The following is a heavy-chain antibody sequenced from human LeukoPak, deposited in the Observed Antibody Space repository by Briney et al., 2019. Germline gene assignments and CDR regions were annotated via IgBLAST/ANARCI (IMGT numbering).Heavy chain of an antibody. D-gene: IGHD4-17*01. CDR2: IKQDGSEK. CDR3: ARDLYGDYSPFDY. CDR1: GFTFSDYW. J-gene: IGHJ4*02. Sequence: GGSLRLSCAASGFTFSDYWMSWVRQAPGKGLEWVANIKQDGSEKHYVDSVKGRFTISRDHAKNSLYLQMNSLRAEDTAVYYCARDLYGDYSPFDYWGQGTLVTVSS. V-gene: IGHV3-7*04.